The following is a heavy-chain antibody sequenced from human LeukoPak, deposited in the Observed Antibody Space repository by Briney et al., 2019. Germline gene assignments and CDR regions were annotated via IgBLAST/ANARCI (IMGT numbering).Heavy chain of an antibody. J-gene: IGHJ4*02. V-gene: IGHV3-9*01. CDR2: ISWNSGSI. Sequence: GRSLRLSCAASGFTFDDYAMHWVRHAPGKGLEWVSGISWNSGSIGYADSVKGRFTISRDNAKNSLYLQMNSLRAEDTALYYCAKDISDYYDSSGYYVYWGQGTLVTVSS. CDR3: AKDISDYYDSSGYYVY. D-gene: IGHD3-22*01. CDR1: GFTFDDYA.